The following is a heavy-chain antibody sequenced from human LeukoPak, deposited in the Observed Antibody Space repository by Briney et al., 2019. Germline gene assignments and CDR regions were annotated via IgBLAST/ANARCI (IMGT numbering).Heavy chain of an antibody. CDR2: INTDGSTT. CDR1: GFTLSSYW. D-gene: IGHD6-13*01. CDR3: ARPPGSWYFDY. Sequence: GGSLTLSCAASGFTLSSYWIHWVRQAPGQGLVWVSRINTDGSTTTYADSVKGRFTISRDNAKNTVYLQMNSLRAEDTAVYYCARPPGSWYFDYWGQGTLVTVSS. J-gene: IGHJ4*02. V-gene: IGHV3-74*01.